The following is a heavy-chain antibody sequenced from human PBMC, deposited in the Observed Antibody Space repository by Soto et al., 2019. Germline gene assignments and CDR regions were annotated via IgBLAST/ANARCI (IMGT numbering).Heavy chain of an antibody. V-gene: IGHV4-39*01. D-gene: IGHD3-10*01. CDR3: ARHPHWLRGSGSYLRLSGFDP. CDR1: GGSISSSSYY. J-gene: IGHJ5*02. Sequence: QLQLQESGPGLVKPSETLSLTCPVSGGSISSSSYYWGWIRQPPGKGLEWIGSIYYSGSTYYNPSLRSRVTISVDPSKNQFSLKLSSVTAAATAVYYGARHPHWLRGSGSYLRLSGFDPWGQGTLVTVSS. CDR2: IYYSGST.